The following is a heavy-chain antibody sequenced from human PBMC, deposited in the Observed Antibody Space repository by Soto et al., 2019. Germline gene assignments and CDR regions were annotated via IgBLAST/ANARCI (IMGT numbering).Heavy chain of an antibody. CDR2: INPNSGGT. CDR3: ARAGYPAANNPYYYGSGSSYYMDV. V-gene: IGHV1-2*04. CDR1: GYTFTGYY. D-gene: IGHD3-10*01. Sequence: QLQLVQSGAEVKKPGASVKVSCKASGYTFTGYYMHWVRQAPGQGLEWMGWINPNSGGTNYAQKFQGWVTMTRDTSITTADMELSRSRSDATAVYYCARAGYPAANNPYYYGSGSSYYMDVWGKGTTVTVSS. J-gene: IGHJ6*03.